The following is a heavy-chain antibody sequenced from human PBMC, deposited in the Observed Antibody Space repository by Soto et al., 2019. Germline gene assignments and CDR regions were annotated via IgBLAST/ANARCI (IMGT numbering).Heavy chain of an antibody. D-gene: IGHD2-15*01. CDR3: ARLASIVVVVAARYDAFDI. V-gene: IGHV4-39*01. Sequence: SETLSLTCTVSGGSISSSIYYWDWIRQPPGKVLDWIGSIYYSGITYYNPSLKSRVTISVDTSKNQFSLKLSSVTAADTAVYYCARLASIVVVVAARYDAFDIWGQGTMVTVSS. CDR2: IYYSGIT. J-gene: IGHJ3*02. CDR1: GGSISSSIYY.